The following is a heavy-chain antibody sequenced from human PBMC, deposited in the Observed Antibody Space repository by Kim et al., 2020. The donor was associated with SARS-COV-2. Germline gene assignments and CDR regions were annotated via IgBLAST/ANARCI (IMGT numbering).Heavy chain of an antibody. CDR3: AREWEPTVGGGMDV. CDR2: IYTSGST. J-gene: IGHJ6*02. Sequence: SETLSLTCTVSGGSISSGSYYWSWIRQPAGKGLEWIGRIYTSGSTNYNPSLKSRVTISVDTSKNQFSLKLSSVTAADTAVYYCAREWEPTVGGGMDVWGQGTTVTVSS. CDR1: GGSISSGSYY. V-gene: IGHV4-61*02. D-gene: IGHD1-26*01.